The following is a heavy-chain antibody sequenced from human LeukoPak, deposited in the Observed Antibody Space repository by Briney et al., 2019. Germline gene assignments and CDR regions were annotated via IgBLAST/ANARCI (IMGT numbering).Heavy chain of an antibody. D-gene: IGHD3-10*01. V-gene: IGHV4-59*08. J-gene: IGHJ5*02. CDR2: VSYSGNT. CDR3: ARVNYASGGYSSWFDP. Sequence: PSETLSLTCAVSGGSIGGYYWSWIRQPPGKGLEWIGYVSYSGNTKFNPSLKSRVTISIDTSKNQFSVILTPVTAADTAVYFCARVNYASGGYSSWFDPWGQGTLVTVSS. CDR1: GGSIGGYY.